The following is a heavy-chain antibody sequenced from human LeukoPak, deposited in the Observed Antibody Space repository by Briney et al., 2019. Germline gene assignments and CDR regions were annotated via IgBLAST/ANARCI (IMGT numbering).Heavy chain of an antibody. CDR3: ARVPRPDFASGTYRHYYYMDV. CDR1: GYTFTEYY. D-gene: IGHD3-10*01. Sequence: GASVKVSCKASGYTFTEYYIHWVRQAPGQGLEWMGWINPHSGGTNYAQNFQGRVTMTRDTSVSTGYMEVSSLRSDDTAVYYCARVPRPDFASGTYRHYYYMDVWGKGTTVTVSS. CDR2: INPHSGGT. V-gene: IGHV1-2*02. J-gene: IGHJ6*03.